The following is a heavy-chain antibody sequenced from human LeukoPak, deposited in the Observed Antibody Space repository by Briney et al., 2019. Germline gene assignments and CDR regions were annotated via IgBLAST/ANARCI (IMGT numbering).Heavy chain of an antibody. CDR3: AKGRCSGVGCDSFHS. J-gene: IGHJ4*02. Sequence: GGSLRLSCVASGLIFRSYAMNWVRRAPGKGLECISTISDDSSFTYYADSVKGRSAISRDDSKNTLYLQMNNLKVEDTAVYYCAKGRCSGVGCDSFHSWGQGALVTVSS. CDR1: GLIFRSYA. CDR2: ISDDSSFT. V-gene: IGHV3-23*01. D-gene: IGHD2-15*01.